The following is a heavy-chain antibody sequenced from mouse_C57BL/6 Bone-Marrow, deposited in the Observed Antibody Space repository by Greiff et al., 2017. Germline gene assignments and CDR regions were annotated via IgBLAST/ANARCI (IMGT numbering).Heavy chain of an antibody. Sequence: EVMLVESGGGLVKPGGSLKLSCAASGFTFSSYTMSWVRQTPEKRLEWVATISGGGGNTYYPDSVKGRFTISRDNAKHTLYLQMSSLRSEDTALSYCARRIYYDYDGDAMDYWGQGTSVTVSS. V-gene: IGHV5-9*01. CDR3: ARRIYYDYDGDAMDY. CDR2: ISGGGGNT. CDR1: GFTFSSYT. J-gene: IGHJ4*01. D-gene: IGHD2-4*01.